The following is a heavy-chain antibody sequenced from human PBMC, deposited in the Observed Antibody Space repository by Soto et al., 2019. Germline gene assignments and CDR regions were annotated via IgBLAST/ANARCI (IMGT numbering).Heavy chain of an antibody. CDR2: ISGSGGST. D-gene: IGHD3-22*01. CDR3: AKDSLFRGYYYGFWDYFGY. CDR1: GFTFCSYA. Sequence: GGSLRLSCAPSGFTFCSYAMSWVRQTPEKGLEWVSAISGSGGSTYYADSVKGRFTISRDNSKNTLYLQMNSLRAEDTAVYYCAKDSLFRGYYYGFWDYFGYRGQRTL. J-gene: IGHJ4*02. V-gene: IGHV3-23*01.